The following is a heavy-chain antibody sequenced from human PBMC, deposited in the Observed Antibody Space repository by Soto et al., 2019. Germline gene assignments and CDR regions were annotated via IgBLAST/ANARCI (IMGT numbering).Heavy chain of an antibody. CDR3: ARETVAGTDNWFDP. V-gene: IGHV4-4*07. D-gene: IGHD6-19*01. CDR1: GGSISTYY. Sequence: SETLSLTCTVSGGSISTYYWNWIRQPAGKRLEWLGRIYTSGYTKYNPSLKSRVTMSLDTSKRQFSLKLSSVTAADTAVYYCARETVAGTDNWFDPWGQGILVTVSS. J-gene: IGHJ5*02. CDR2: IYTSGYT.